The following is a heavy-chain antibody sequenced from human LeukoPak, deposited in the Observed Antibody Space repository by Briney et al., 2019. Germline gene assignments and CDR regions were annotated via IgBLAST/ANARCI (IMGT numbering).Heavy chain of an antibody. J-gene: IGHJ6*02. V-gene: IGHV3-30*02. CDR3: ARVGGGNSPYYYYYGMDV. CDR2: IRYDGSNE. CDR1: GFSFSGYG. Sequence: GGSLRLSCAASGFSFSGYGMHWVRQAPGKGLEWVAFIRYDGSNEYYADSVKGRFTISRDNSKNMLYLQMNSLRAEDTAVYYCARVGGGNSPYYYYYGMDVWGQGTTVTVSS. D-gene: IGHD4-23*01.